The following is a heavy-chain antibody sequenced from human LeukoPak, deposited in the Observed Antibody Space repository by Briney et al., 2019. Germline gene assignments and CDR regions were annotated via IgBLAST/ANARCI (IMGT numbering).Heavy chain of an antibody. D-gene: IGHD1-14*01. CDR1: GFTFSSYG. V-gene: IGHV3-48*04. CDR2: LSRRGGTI. J-gene: IGHJ3*02. CDR3: ARDLGPYNTSPNSGAFDI. Sequence: PGGSLRLSCAASGFTFSSYGMSWIRQAPGKGLECISYLSRRGGTIYYADSVKGRFTVSWDNAKNSFYLQMNSLRAEDTAVFYCARDLGPYNTSPNSGAFDIWGQGTMVTVSS.